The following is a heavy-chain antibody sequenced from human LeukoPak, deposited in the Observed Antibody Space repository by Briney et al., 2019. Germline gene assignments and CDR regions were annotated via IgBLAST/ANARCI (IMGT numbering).Heavy chain of an antibody. J-gene: IGHJ6*02. Sequence: PGGSLRLSCAASGFSFNIYWMSWVRQAPGKGLEWVANINHDGSEKYYVDSVKGRFTIPRDNAKNSLYLQMNSLRAEDTALYYCARGGGSGSYRPYYYYGMDVWGQGTTVTVSS. CDR3: ARGGGSGSYRPYYYYGMDV. D-gene: IGHD3-10*01. V-gene: IGHV3-7*03. CDR1: GFSFNIYW. CDR2: INHDGSEK.